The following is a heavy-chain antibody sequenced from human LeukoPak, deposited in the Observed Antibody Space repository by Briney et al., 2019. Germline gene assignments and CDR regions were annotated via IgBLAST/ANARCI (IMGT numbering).Heavy chain of an antibody. CDR2: ISSSSSYI. J-gene: IGHJ5*02. Sequence: GGSLRLSCAASGFTFSSYSMNWVRQAPGKGLEWVSSISSSSSYIYYADSVKGRFTISRDNAKNSLYLQMNSLRAEDTAVYYCARSSIFGTFDPWGQGTLVTVSS. D-gene: IGHD3-3*01. CDR1: GFTFSSYS. V-gene: IGHV3-21*01. CDR3: ARSSIFGTFDP.